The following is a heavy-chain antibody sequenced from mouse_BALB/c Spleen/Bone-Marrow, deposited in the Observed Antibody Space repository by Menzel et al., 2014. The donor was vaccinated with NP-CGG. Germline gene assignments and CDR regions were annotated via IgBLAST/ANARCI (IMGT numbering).Heavy chain of an antibody. Sequence: EVQLQQSGPGLVKPSQSLSLTCTVTGYSITRDYAWNWIRQFPGNQLEWMGYISYSGSTSYNPSLKSRISITRDTSKNQFYLQSNSVTTEDTATYFCARWTTVVAKDWYFDVWGAGTTVTVSS. V-gene: IGHV3-2*02. J-gene: IGHJ1*01. CDR3: ARWTTVVAKDWYFDV. CDR1: GYSITRDYA. CDR2: ISYSGST. D-gene: IGHD1-1*01.